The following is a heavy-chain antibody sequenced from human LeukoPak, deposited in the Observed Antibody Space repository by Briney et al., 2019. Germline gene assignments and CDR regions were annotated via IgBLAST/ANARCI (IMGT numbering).Heavy chain of an antibody. CDR2: INPSGGST. V-gene: IGHV1-46*01. D-gene: IGHD4-17*01. J-gene: IGHJ4*02. CDR3: ARAWGAVPGHYGVIDY. CDR1: GCTFTSYY. Sequence: ASVKVSCKASGCTFTSYYMHWVRQAPGQGLEWMGIINPSGGSTSFAQKFQGRVTMTRDMSTSTIYMELNSLRSEDTALYYCARAWGAVPGHYGVIDYWGQGTLVTVSS.